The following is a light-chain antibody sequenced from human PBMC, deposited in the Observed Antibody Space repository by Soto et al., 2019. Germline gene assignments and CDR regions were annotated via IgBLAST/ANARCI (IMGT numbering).Light chain of an antibody. V-gene: IGKV3-15*01. CDR1: QSVASS. CDR2: SAS. J-gene: IGKJ4*01. Sequence: EIVMTQSPATLSVSPGERATLSCRASQSVASSLAWYQQRPGQAPRLLIHSASTRATGIPARFSGSGSGTEFTLTISSLQSEDFAVYYCQQYDKWPPLTFGGGTKVEIK. CDR3: QQYDKWPPLT.